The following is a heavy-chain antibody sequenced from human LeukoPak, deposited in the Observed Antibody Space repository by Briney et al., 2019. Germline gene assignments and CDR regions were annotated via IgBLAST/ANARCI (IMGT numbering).Heavy chain of an antibody. CDR3: AKDRPGPTVVHGGAFDI. CDR2: ISGSGGST. J-gene: IGHJ3*02. D-gene: IGHD4-23*01. V-gene: IGHV3-23*01. Sequence: PGRSLRLSCAASGFTFSGYAMSWVRQAPGKGLEWVSAISGSGGSTYYADSVKGRFTISRDNSKNTLYLQMNSLRAEDTAVYYCAKDRPGPTVVHGGAFDIWGQGTMVTVSS. CDR1: GFTFSGYA.